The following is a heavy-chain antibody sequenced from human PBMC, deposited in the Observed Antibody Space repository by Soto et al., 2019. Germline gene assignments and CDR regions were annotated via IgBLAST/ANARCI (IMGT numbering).Heavy chain of an antibody. V-gene: IGHV1-2*02. CDR3: ARDNSGIEYGDFDY. D-gene: IGHD1-26*01. CDR1: RYTFTGYY. Sequence: QVQLVQSGAEVKKPEASVKVSCKASRYTFTGYYLHWVRQAPGQGLEWMGWINPKTGDTTYAQKFQGRVTLTRDTSISTAYMELRRLGSDDTAVYYCARDNSGIEYGDFDYWGQGTLGTVSS. CDR2: INPKTGDT. J-gene: IGHJ4*02.